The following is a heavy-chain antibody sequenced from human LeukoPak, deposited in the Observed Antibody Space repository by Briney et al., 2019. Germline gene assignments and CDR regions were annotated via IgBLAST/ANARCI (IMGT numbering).Heavy chain of an antibody. Sequence: GGSLRLSCAASGFTFSSYGMSWVRQAPGRGLEGVSGISGSGGTTYYADSVKGRFPISRHNSKNTLYLQMKSPRADDTSVYYCAKEWGVDYELRYWGQGTLVTVSS. CDR2: ISGSGGTT. J-gene: IGHJ4*02. D-gene: IGHD4-17*01. CDR1: GFTFSSYG. V-gene: IGHV3-23*01. CDR3: AKEWGVDYELRY.